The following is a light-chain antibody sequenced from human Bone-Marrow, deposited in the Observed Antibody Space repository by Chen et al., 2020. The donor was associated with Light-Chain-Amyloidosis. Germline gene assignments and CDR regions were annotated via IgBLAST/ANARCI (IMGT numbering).Light chain of an antibody. V-gene: IGLV3-25*03. J-gene: IGLJ2*01. CDR3: QSADSSGTYEVI. Sequence: SYELTQPLSVSVSPGQTARITCSGDDLPTKYAYWYQQKPGQAPVLVIHRDTERPSGISERFSGSSSGTTATLTSSGVQAEDEADYHCQSADSSGTYEVIFGGGTKLTVL. CDR1: DLPTKY. CDR2: RDT.